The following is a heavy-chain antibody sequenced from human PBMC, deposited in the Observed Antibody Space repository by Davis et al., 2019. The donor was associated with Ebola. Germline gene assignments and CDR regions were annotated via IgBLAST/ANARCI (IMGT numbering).Heavy chain of an antibody. V-gene: IGHV3-21*04. J-gene: IGHJ6*02. CDR2: ISSSSSYI. CDR3: AKGSHYYDSSGYSDV. Sequence: GESLKISCAASGFTFSSYSMNWVRQAPGKGLEWVSSISSSSSYIYYADSVKGRFTISRDNAKNSLYLQMNSLRAEDTALYYCAKGSHYYDSSGYSDVWGQGTTVTVSS. D-gene: IGHD3-22*01. CDR1: GFTFSSYS.